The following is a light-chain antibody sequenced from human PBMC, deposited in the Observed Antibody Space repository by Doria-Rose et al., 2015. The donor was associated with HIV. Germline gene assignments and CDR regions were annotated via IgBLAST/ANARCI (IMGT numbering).Light chain of an antibody. V-gene: IGKV3-20*01. J-gene: IGKJ1*01. CDR1: QSFSSTY. CDR2: DGS. Sequence: EIVLTQSPGTLSLSPGERATLSCRASQSFSSTYLAWYQQKSGQAPSLLIYDGSTRATGIPDRFSASGSGTDFTLTINRPEPEDFALYYCHQYGTSWTFGQGTKVEI. CDR3: HQYGTSWT.